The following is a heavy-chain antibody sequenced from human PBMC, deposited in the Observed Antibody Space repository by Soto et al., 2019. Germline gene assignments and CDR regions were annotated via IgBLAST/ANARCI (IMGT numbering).Heavy chain of an antibody. CDR2: IYYSGCN. CDR1: GGSVSSGSYY. J-gene: IGHJ4*02. V-gene: IGHV4-61*01. D-gene: IGHD4-17*01. CDR3: ANYPTTVTSDY. Sequence: QVQLQESGPGLVKPSETLSLTCTVSGGSVSSGSYYWSWIRQPPGKGLEWIGYIYYSGCNNYTHSHKSRVTISVDTSKNQFSMKLSSVTAADTAVYYCANYPTTVTSDYWGQGTLGTVSS.